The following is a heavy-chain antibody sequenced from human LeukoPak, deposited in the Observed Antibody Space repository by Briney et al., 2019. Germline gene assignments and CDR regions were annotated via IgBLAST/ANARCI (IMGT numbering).Heavy chain of an antibody. D-gene: IGHD4-17*01. CDR3: ARGEHGDYIFGY. V-gene: IGHV4-34*01. CDR1: GGSFSGYC. Sequence: SETLSLTCAVYGGSFSGYCWSWIRQPPGKGLEWIGEINHSGSTNYNPSLKSRVTISVDTSKNQFSLKLSSVTAADTAVYYCARGEHGDYIFGYWGQGTLVTVSS. J-gene: IGHJ4*02. CDR2: INHSGST.